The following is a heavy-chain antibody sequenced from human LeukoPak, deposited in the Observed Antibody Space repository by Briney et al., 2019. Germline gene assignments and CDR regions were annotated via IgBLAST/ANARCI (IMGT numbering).Heavy chain of an antibody. V-gene: IGHV3-20*01. D-gene: IGHD6-13*01. J-gene: IGHJ3*02. CDR3: ARDRSGSWSAFDI. Sequence: GGSLRLSCAASGFTFDDYGMSWVRQALGKGLEWVSGINWNGGSTGYADSVKGRFTISRDNAKNSLYLQMNSLRAEDTALYHCARDRSGSWSAFDIWGQGTMVTVSS. CDR2: INWNGGST. CDR1: GFTFDDYG.